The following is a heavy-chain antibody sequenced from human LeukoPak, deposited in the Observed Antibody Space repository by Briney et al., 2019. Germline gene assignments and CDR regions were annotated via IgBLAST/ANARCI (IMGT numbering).Heavy chain of an antibody. J-gene: IGHJ6*03. D-gene: IGHD3-10*01. CDR1: GFTVSSNY. Sequence: GGSLRLSCAASGFTVSSNYMSWVRQAPGKGLEWVSVIYSGGSTYYADSVKGRFTISRDNSKNTLYLQMNSLRAEDTAVYYCARVLHGSGSLYYYYYYMDVWGKGTTVTISS. CDR2: IYSGGST. CDR3: ARVLHGSGSLYYYYYYMDV. V-gene: IGHV3-66*01.